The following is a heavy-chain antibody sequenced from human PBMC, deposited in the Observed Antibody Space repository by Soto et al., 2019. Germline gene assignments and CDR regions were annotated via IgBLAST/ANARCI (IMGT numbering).Heavy chain of an antibody. D-gene: IGHD6-13*01. CDR3: ARGGSSWYGDY. Sequence: QVQLVQSGAEVKKPGSSVKVSCKASGGTFSSYTISWVRQAPGQGLEWMGRIIPILGIANYAQKFQGRVTIPADKSTSTAYMELSSLRSEDTAVYYCARGGSSWYGDYWGQGTLVTVSS. J-gene: IGHJ4*02. V-gene: IGHV1-69*02. CDR2: IIPILGIA. CDR1: GGTFSSYT.